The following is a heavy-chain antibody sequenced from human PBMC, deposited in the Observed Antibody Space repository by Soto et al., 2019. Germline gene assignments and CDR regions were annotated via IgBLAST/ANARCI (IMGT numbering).Heavy chain of an antibody. CDR1: RAALNSGNYY. Sequence: SQTLPRTCSVSRAALNSGNYYWSWIRQFTGKGLERSGHIYVTGAVDYNPSLRDRITISQDTAERKLSLNLRVVTPADTAVYYCARLRLATNNYPWLEPCGQGTLVTVSS. J-gene: IGHJ5*02. V-gene: IGHV4-31*03. CDR3: ARLRLATNNYPWLEP. D-gene: IGHD4-4*01. CDR2: IYVTGAV.